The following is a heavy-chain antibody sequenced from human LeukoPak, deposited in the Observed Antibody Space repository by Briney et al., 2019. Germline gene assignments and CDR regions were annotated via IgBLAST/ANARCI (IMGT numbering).Heavy chain of an antibody. CDR3: AIHLYSIFGVITPDY. D-gene: IGHD3-3*01. V-gene: IGHV4-38-2*01. CDR1: ASSISTDYY. J-gene: IGHJ4*02. Sequence: SETLSLTCAVSASSISTDYYCCWSRPPAGEGLGLGGAIFHTGTYYYSPCASLKSRVTISIDPSNNPFSLQLTTLTTPDTAVFYCAIHLYSIFGVITPDYWGQGTLVTVSS. CDR2: IFHTGTY.